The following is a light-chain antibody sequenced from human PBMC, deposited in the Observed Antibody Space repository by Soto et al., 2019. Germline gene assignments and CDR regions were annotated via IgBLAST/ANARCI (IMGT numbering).Light chain of an antibody. CDR2: DAS. CDR1: PSVSNS. J-gene: IGKJ4*01. V-gene: IGKV3-11*01. CDR3: QQRNKWPPVT. Sequence: ESVLIQSPATLSLSPGERATLSCRASPSVSNSLAWYQHKPGQAPRLLIYDASNRATGVPTRFSSSGSGTDFTLTISSLEPEDFAVYYCQQRNKWPPVTFGGGTRVEIK.